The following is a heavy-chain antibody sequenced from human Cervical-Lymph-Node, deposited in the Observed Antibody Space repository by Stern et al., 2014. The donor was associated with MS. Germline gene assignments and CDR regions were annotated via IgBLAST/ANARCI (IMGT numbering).Heavy chain of an antibody. CDR3: ARMVAAGAFYYYGMDV. Sequence: QVTLKESGPALVKPTQTLTLTCTFSGFSLSTTGMCVSWIRQSSGKALEWLALIDWDDDKYYNTSLKTRLTISKDTSKNQVVLTMTSMDPVDTATYFCARMVAAGAFYYYGMDVWGQGTTVTVSS. CDR2: IDWDDDK. D-gene: IGHD6-13*01. J-gene: IGHJ6*02. CDR1: GFSLSTTGMC. V-gene: IGHV2-70*01.